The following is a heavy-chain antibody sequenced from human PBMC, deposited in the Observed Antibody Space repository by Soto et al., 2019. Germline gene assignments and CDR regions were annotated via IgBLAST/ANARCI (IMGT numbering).Heavy chain of an antibody. Sequence: SETLSLTCNVSGGSISSGDYYWSWIRQHPGKGLEWIGYIYHSGNTYYNPSLKSRVTISVDTSKNQFSLKLSSVTAADTAIYYCARDRYSGYQFDYWGQGTLVTAPQ. D-gene: IGHD5-12*01. CDR1: GGSISSGDYY. CDR3: ARDRYSGYQFDY. CDR2: IYHSGNT. J-gene: IGHJ4*02. V-gene: IGHV4-31*03.